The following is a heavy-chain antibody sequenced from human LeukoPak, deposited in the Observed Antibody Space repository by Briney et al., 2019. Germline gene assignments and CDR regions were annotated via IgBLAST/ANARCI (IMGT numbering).Heavy chain of an antibody. J-gene: IGHJ4*02. CDR2: MYNSGST. D-gene: IGHD3-22*01. V-gene: IGHV4-61*01. CDR1: GVSVSSGSYY. CDR3: ARHSFYHDTSGSKYYFDY. Sequence: PSETLSLTCTVSGVSVSSGSYYWSWIRQPPGKGLEWIGYMYNSGSTKYNPSLKSRVTISIDTSKNQFSLSLRSVTAADTAVFYCARHSFYHDTSGSKYYFDYWGQGTLVTVSS.